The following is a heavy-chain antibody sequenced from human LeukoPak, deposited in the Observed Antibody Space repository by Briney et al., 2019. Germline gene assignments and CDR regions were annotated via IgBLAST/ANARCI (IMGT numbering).Heavy chain of an antibody. Sequence: TGGSLRLSCAASGFTFSSYAMSWVRQAPGKGLEWVSAISGSGGSTYYADSVKGRFTISRDNSKNTLYLQMNSLRAEDTAVYYCAKDMDYDSSGYYWFDPWGQGTLVTVSS. V-gene: IGHV3-23*01. CDR1: GFTFSSYA. J-gene: IGHJ5*02. CDR2: ISGSGGST. D-gene: IGHD3-22*01. CDR3: AKDMDYDSSGYYWFDP.